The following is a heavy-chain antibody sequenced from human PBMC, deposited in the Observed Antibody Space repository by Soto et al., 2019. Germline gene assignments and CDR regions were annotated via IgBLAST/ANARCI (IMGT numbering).Heavy chain of an antibody. Sequence: QVQLQESGPGLVKPSGTLSLTCAVSGGSFTSNNWWTWVRQPPGQGLEWIGEIYRTGSTNYNPSLKSRVTISRDKSDNLFSLKVTSLTAADTAVYYCASRDPGTSVDYWGQGTLVTVSS. V-gene: IGHV4-4*02. D-gene: IGHD1-7*01. J-gene: IGHJ4*02. CDR1: GGSFTSNNW. CDR3: ASRDPGTSVDY. CDR2: IYRTGST.